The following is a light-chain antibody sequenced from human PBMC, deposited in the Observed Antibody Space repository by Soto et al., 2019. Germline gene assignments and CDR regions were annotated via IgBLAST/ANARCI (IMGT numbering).Light chain of an antibody. V-gene: IGKV2-40*01. CDR2: TLS. CDR3: MQRIEFPFT. CDR1: QSLLDSDDGNTY. Sequence: DLVMTQTPLSLPVTPGEPASISCRSSQSLLDSDDGNTYLDWYLQKPGQSPQLLIYTLSYRAFGVPDRFSGSGSGTDFTLKISRVEAEDVGVYYCMQRIEFPFTFGPGTKVDIK. J-gene: IGKJ3*01.